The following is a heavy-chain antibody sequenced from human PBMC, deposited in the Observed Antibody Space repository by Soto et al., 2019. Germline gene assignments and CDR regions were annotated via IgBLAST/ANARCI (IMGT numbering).Heavy chain of an antibody. V-gene: IGHV3-21*01. D-gene: IGHD3-22*01. CDR3: ARAPYYYDSRGYWAY. Sequence: GRSLRLSCAASGFTFSSYLMNWARPAPGKGLEWVSSISSSSSYIYYADSVKGRFTISRDNAKNSLYLQMNSLRAEDTAVYYCARAPYYYDSRGYWAYWGQGTLVTV. J-gene: IGHJ4*02. CDR2: ISSSSSYI. CDR1: GFTFSSYL.